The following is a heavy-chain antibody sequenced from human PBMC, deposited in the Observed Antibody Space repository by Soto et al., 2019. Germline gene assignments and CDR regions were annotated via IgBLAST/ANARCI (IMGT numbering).Heavy chain of an antibody. Sequence: SETLSLTCTVSGGSISNTADYWAWILQPPGKGLAWIGSIYYGVTTYYNPSLNSRVTVSADTSKNQFSLRMSSVTAADTAVYYCGRRSLLVAPTWGQGILVTVSS. V-gene: IGHV4-39*01. CDR2: IYYGVTT. J-gene: IGHJ4*02. CDR3: GRRSLLVAPT. CDR1: GGSISNTADY. D-gene: IGHD2-21*01.